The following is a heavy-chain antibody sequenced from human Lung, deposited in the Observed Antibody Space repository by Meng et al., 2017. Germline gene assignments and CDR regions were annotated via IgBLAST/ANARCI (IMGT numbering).Heavy chain of an antibody. Sequence: GRWVGSGGGLVPPGGSLGPSFAASGFTFTDHWMHWVRQGPGKGLVWVSRINRDGTKPTYADSVKGRFTISRDNAKNTLYLQMNNLRAEDTAFYYCTNDRLNHWGQGALVTVSS. D-gene: IGHD1-1*01. J-gene: IGHJ1*01. CDR1: GFTFTDHW. V-gene: IGHV3-74*01. CDR2: INRDGTKP. CDR3: TNDRLNH.